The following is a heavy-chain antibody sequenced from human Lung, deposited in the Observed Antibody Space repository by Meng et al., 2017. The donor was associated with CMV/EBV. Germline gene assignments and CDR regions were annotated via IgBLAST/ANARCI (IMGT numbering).Heavy chain of an antibody. Sequence: QRPWQGSGPGLVKPSGPLSLPCAVSGGSISISTWWSWVRQPPGKGLEWIGEIYHSGGTNYNPSLRGRVTISLDKSKNQFSLTLRSVTAADTAVYYCARDPYATGWAGWGQGTLVTVSS. D-gene: IGHD6-19*01. V-gene: IGHV4-4*02. CDR3: ARDPYATGWAG. J-gene: IGHJ4*02. CDR2: IYHSGGT. CDR1: GGSISISTW.